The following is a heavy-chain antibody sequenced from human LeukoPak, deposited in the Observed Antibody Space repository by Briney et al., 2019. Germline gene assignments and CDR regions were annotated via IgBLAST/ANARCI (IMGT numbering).Heavy chain of an antibody. J-gene: IGHJ6*03. CDR3: AKNGDRGAYCSGGSCYPYYYYYMDV. CDR2: ISSTGGTT. Sequence: GGSLRLSCAASGFTFSDYGMSWVRQAPGTGLEWVSSISSTGGTTYYADSVKGRFTISRDNSKNTLFLQVNSLRAEDTAIYYCAKNGDRGAYCSGGSCYPYYYYYMDVWGKGTTVTISS. CDR1: GFTFSDYG. D-gene: IGHD2-15*01. V-gene: IGHV3-23*01.